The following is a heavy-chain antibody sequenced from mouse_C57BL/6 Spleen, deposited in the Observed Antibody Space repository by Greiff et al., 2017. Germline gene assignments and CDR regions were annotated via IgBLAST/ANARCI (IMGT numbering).Heavy chain of an antibody. J-gene: IGHJ1*03. D-gene: IGHD1-1*01. V-gene: IGHV1-15*01. CDR2: IDPETGGT. CDR1: GYTFTDYE. Sequence: QVQLKQSGAELVRPGASVTLSCKASGYTFTDYEMHWVKQTPVHGLEWIGAIDPETGGTAYNQKFKGKAILTADKSSSTAYMELRSLTSEDSAVYYCTRWVLRYSVHWYFDVWGTGTTVTVSS. CDR3: TRWVLRYSVHWYFDV.